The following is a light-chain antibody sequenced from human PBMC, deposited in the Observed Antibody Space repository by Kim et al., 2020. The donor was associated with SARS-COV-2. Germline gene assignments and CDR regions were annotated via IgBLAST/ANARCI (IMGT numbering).Light chain of an antibody. CDR2: KAS. Sequence: DIQMTQSPSTLSASVGDRVTITCRASQSISSWLAWYQQRPGKAPKLLIYKASSLESGVPSRFSGSGSGTEFTLTISSLQPDDFATYYCKQYSTYPWTFGQGTKVDIK. CDR3: KQYSTYPWT. J-gene: IGKJ1*01. V-gene: IGKV1-5*03. CDR1: QSISSW.